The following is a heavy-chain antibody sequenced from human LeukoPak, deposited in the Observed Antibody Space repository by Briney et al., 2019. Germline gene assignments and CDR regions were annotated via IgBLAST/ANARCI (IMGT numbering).Heavy chain of an antibody. CDR3: ARGPRITLIRGGQWYYYMDV. J-gene: IGHJ6*03. V-gene: IGHV1-46*01. D-gene: IGHD3-10*01. CDR1: GYTFTIYY. CDR2: INPSGGST. Sequence: GASVKVSCKSSGYTFTIYYIHWVRQAPGQGLEWMGLINPSGGSTNYAQKFQGRVTITRDTSTSTVYMELRRLRSEDTAVCSCARGPRITLIRGGQWYYYMDVWGKGTTVTISS.